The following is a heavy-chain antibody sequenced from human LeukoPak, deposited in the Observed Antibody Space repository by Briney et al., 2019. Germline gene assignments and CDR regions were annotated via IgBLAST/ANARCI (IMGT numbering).Heavy chain of an antibody. J-gene: IGHJ4*02. CDR1: SFTPSSHG. D-gene: IGHD1-7*01. CDR3: ARILLTGTGRGFSDY. CDR2: IDNSATST. Sequence: GGSLRLSCAASSFTPSSHGMTWVRQAPGQGLEWVSTIDNSATSTYYADSVKGRFTISRDNSMNTFFLQMNSLGAEDTALYYCARILLTGTGRGFSDYWGQGVLVTVSS. V-gene: IGHV3-23*05.